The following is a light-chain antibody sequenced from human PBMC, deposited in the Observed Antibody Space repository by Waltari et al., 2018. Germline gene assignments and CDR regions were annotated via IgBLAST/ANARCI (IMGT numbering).Light chain of an antibody. CDR2: EVN. CDR3: SSYAGSNNWV. Sequence: QSALTQPPSASGSPGQSVTISCAGTGSDVGGYTTVCWYQQHPGKAPKLMIYEVNKRPSGVPYRFSGSKSGNTASLTVSGLQAEDEADYYCSSYAGSNNWVFGGGTKLTVL. V-gene: IGLV2-8*01. CDR1: GSDVGGYTT. J-gene: IGLJ3*02.